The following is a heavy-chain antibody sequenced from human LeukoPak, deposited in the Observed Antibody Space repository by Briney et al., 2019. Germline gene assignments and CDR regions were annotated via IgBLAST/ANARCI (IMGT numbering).Heavy chain of an antibody. CDR2: IYTSGST. CDR3: AREIYGDYGAVDY. D-gene: IGHD4-17*01. CDR1: GGSISSGSYY. J-gene: IGHJ4*02. V-gene: IGHV4-61*02. Sequence: SETLSLTCTVSGGSISSGSYYWSWIRQPAGKGLEWIGRIYTSGSTNYNPSLKSRVTISVDTSKNQFSLKLSSVTAADTAVYYCAREIYGDYGAVDYWGQGTLVTVSS.